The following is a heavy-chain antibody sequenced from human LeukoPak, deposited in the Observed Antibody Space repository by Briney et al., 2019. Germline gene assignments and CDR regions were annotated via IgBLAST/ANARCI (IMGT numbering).Heavy chain of an antibody. Sequence: GGSLRLSCAASGFSFSDYTMNWVRQAPGKGLEWVSSISSSSSYIFYADSVKGRFTLSRDNAKNSLYLEMNSLRAEDSAVYYCARDLSGVTGYTYGRGIDYWGQGTLVTVSS. CDR1: GFSFSDYT. CDR2: ISSSSSYI. V-gene: IGHV3-21*01. D-gene: IGHD5-18*01. CDR3: ARDLSGVTGYTYGRGIDY. J-gene: IGHJ4*02.